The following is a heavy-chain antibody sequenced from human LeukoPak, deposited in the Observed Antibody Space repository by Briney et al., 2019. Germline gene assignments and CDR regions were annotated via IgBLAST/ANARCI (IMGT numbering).Heavy chain of an antibody. CDR2: IYTSGST. J-gene: IGHJ3*02. CDR1: GGSISSYY. CDR3: ARDQGHYDIGEAFDI. D-gene: IGHD3-9*01. Sequence: SETLSLTCTVSGGSISSYYWSWIRQPAGKGLEWIGRIYTSGSTNYNPSLKSRVTMSVDTSKNQFSLKLSSVTAADTAVYYCARDQGHYDIGEAFDIWGQGTMVTVSS. V-gene: IGHV4-4*07.